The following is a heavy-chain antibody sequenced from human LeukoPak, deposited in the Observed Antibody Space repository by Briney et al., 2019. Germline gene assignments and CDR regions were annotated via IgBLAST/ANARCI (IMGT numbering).Heavy chain of an antibody. Sequence: SETLSLTCAVYGGSFSGYYWSWIRQPPGKGLEWIGGIYYSGSTYYNPSLKSRVTISVDASKIQFSLKLSSVTAADTAVYYCAHGSGSYYGFDYWGQGTLVTVSS. CDR2: IYYSGST. CDR1: GGSFSGYY. CDR3: AHGSGSYYGFDY. V-gene: IGHV4-34*01. D-gene: IGHD3-10*01. J-gene: IGHJ4*02.